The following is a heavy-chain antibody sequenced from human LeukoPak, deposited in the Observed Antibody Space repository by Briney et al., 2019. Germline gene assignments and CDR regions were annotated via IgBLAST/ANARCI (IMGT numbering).Heavy chain of an antibody. V-gene: IGHV3-33*01. D-gene: IGHD3-10*01. J-gene: IGHJ4*02. CDR3: ARNSGGRRYYFTE. CDR1: GFIFSNSG. CDR2: IYTDGSTK. Sequence: GGSLRLSCAASGFIFSNSGMHWVRQAPGKGLEWVTVIYTDGSTKYYADSVKGRFTISRDNSQNTLYLQMNSLRAEDTAVYYCARNSGGRRYYFTEWGQGTLVTVSS.